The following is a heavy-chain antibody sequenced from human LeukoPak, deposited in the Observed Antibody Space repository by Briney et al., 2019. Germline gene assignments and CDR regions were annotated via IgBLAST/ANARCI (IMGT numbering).Heavy chain of an antibody. CDR1: CVSINTYY. Sequence: RSSDTLSLICTVSCVSINTYYARWIRQAPGKGLEFIGFIYNGGNTNYNPSLKSRATISVDTSNNQFSLRLTSVTAADTAMYYCAAGPWELDFWGQGTLVTVSS. V-gene: IGHV4-4*09. CDR3: AAGPWELDF. D-gene: IGHD1-26*01. CDR2: IYNGGNT. J-gene: IGHJ4*02.